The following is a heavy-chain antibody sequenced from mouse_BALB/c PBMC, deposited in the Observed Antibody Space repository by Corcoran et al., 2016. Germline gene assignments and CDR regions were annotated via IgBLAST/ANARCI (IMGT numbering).Heavy chain of an antibody. CDR1: GYTFTSYV. Sequence: EVQLQQSGPELVKPGASVTMSCKASGYTFTSYVMHWVKQKPGQGLEWIGYIYPYNDGIKYNEKFKGKATLTSDKSSSTAYMGLSSLTSEDSAVYYCAREVPGGNPFDYWGQGTTLTVSS. J-gene: IGHJ2*01. D-gene: IGHD2-1*01. CDR2: IYPYNDGI. V-gene: IGHV1S136*01. CDR3: AREVPGGNPFDY.